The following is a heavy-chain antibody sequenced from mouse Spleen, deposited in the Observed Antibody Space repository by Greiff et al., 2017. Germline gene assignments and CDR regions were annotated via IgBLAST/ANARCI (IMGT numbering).Heavy chain of an antibody. V-gene: IGHV2-2*01. CDR1: GFSLTSYG. CDR3: ARTPEGFAY. J-gene: IGHJ3*01. Sequence: VQVVESGPGLVQPSQSLSITCTVSGFSLTSYGVHWVRQSPGKGLEWLGVIWSGGSTDYNAAFISRLSISKDNSKSQVFFKMNSLQADDTAIYYCARTPEGFAYWGQGTLVTVSA. CDR2: IWSGGST.